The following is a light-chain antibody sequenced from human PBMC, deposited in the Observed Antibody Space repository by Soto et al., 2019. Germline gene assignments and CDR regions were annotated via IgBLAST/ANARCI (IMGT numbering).Light chain of an antibody. J-gene: IGLJ1*01. CDR1: SSDVGGYNY. V-gene: IGLV2-14*01. CDR3: SSYTRSSIDYV. CDR2: EVS. Sequence: QSALTQPASVSGSPGQSITISCTGTSSDVGGYNYVSWYQQHPGKAPKLMIYEVSNRPSGVSNRFSGSKSGTTASLTISGLQAEDEADYYCSSYTRSSIDYVFGTGTKLTVL.